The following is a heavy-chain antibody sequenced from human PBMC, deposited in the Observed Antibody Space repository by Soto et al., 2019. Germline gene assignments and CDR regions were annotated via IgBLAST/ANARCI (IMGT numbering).Heavy chain of an antibody. CDR3: ARLLIAVAGSGYAY. V-gene: IGHV1-3*04. Sequence: ASVKVSCKASGYNFPKYGIHWVRQAPGQRLEWMGWINIGTGNTEYSQNFQGRVTITSDTSASTIYMELSSLRPEDTAVYYCARLLIAVAGSGYAYWGQGTVVTVSS. CDR1: GYNFPKYG. CDR2: INIGTGNT. D-gene: IGHD6-19*01. J-gene: IGHJ4*02.